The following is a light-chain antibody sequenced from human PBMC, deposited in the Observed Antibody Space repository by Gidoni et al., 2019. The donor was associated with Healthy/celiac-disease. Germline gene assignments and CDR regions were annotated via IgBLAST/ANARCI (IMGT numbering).Light chain of an antibody. CDR2: WDY. Sequence: DIVMTQSPDSLAVSLGERATINCKSSQSVVYSSNNKNYLAWYQQKPGQPPKRLIYWDYTRESGVPGRFSGRGSGTDFTLTSRSLQAEDVAVYYCQQYDRTPLTFGQGTKVEI. V-gene: IGKV4-1*01. CDR1: QSVVYSSNNKNY. J-gene: IGKJ1*01. CDR3: QQYDRTPLT.